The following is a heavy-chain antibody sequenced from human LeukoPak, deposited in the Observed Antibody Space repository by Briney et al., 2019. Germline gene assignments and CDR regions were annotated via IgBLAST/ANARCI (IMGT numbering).Heavy chain of an antibody. J-gene: IGHJ4*02. D-gene: IGHD3-10*01. CDR3: ARVKGREGSTVIIDY. V-gene: IGHV4-59*01. CDR2: ISYSGSI. Sequence: SEPLSHTCTVSGGSISSYYWSWIRQPPGKGLEWIGYISYSGSINYNPSLKSRVTMSVDTSKNQFSLKLSSVTAADTAVYYCARVKGREGSTVIIDYWGQGTLVTVSS. CDR1: GGSISSYY.